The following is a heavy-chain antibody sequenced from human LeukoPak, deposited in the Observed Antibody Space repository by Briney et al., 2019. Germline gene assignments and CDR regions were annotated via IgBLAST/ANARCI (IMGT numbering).Heavy chain of an antibody. CDR1: GGSFSGYY. Sequence: SETLSLTCAVYGGSFSGYYWSWIRQRPGKGLEWIGYIYYSGNTYYSPSLRSRVTISVDTSKNQFSLKLNSVTAADTAVYYCARRGSGSGYNGVSGFDYWGQGTLVTVSS. CDR3: ARRGSGSGYNGVSGFDY. CDR2: IYYSGNT. V-gene: IGHV4-31*11. J-gene: IGHJ4*02. D-gene: IGHD3-22*01.